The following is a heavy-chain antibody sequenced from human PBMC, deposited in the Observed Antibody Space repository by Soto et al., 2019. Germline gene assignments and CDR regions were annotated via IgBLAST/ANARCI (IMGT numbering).Heavy chain of an antibody. V-gene: IGHV3-49*03. Sequence: GGSLRLSCTASGFTFGDYAMSWFRQAPGKGLEWVGFIRSKAYGGTTEYAASVKGRFTISRDDSKSIAYLQMNSLKTEDTAVYYCTRDRLSLELSDRWFDPWGQGTLVTVSS. CDR1: GFTFGDYA. CDR3: TRDRLSLELSDRWFDP. D-gene: IGHD1-7*01. CDR2: IRSKAYGGTT. J-gene: IGHJ5*02.